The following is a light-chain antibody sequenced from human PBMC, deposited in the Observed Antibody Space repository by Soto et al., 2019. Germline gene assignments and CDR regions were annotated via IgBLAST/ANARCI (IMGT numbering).Light chain of an antibody. CDR1: QGISSY. CDR3: QQLNSYPQIT. V-gene: IGKV1-9*01. Sequence: DIQLTQSPSFLSASVGDRVTITCRASQGISSYSAWYQQKPGKAPKLLIYAASTLQSGVPSRFSGSGSGTEFTLTISSLQPEDFATYYCQQLNSYPQITFGQGTRLEIK. J-gene: IGKJ5*01. CDR2: AAS.